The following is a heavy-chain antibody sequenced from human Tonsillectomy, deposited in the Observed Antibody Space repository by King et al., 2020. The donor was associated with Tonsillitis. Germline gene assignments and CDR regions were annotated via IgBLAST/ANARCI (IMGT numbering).Heavy chain of an antibody. CDR3: ARCEEIPYDAFDI. Sequence: QLVQSGAEVKKPGESLKISCKGSGYRFTNYWIGWVRQMPGKGLEWMGIIYPGDSDTRYSPFFQGQVTISVDKSISTAYLQWSSLKASDTAMYYCARCEEIPYDAFDIWGQGTMVTVSS. D-gene: IGHD5-24*01. V-gene: IGHV5-51*01. CDR1: GYRFTNYW. CDR2: IYPGDSDT. J-gene: IGHJ3*02.